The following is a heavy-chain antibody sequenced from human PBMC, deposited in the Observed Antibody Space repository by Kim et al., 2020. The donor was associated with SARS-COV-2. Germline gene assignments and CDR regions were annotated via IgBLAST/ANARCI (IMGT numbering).Heavy chain of an antibody. CDR3: ARDLHVGPPTGVTAIIGY. CDR2: ISAYNGNT. V-gene: IGHV1-18*01. Sequence: ASVKVSCKASGYTFTSYGISWVRQAPGQGLEWMGWISAYNGNTNYAQKLQGRVTMTTDTSTSTAYMELRSLRSDDTAVYYCARDLHVGPPTGVTAIIGYWGQGTLVTVSS. D-gene: IGHD2-21*02. J-gene: IGHJ4*02. CDR1: GYTFTSYG.